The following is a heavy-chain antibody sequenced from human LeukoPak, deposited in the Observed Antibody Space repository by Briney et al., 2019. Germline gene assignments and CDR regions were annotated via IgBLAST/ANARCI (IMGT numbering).Heavy chain of an antibody. J-gene: IGHJ6*03. CDR3: AKDRGSDYYYYYMDV. D-gene: IGHD5-24*01. V-gene: IGHV3-30*18. CDR2: ISYDGSNK. CDR1: GFTFSSYG. Sequence: GESLRLSCAASGFTFSSYGMHWVRQAPGKGLEWVAVISYDGSNKYYADSVKGRFTISRDNSKNTLYLQMNSLRAEDTALYYCAKDRGSDYYYYYMDVWGKGTTVTVSS.